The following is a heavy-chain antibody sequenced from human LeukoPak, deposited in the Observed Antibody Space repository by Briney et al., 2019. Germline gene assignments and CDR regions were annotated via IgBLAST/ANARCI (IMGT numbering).Heavy chain of an antibody. CDR3: ASSGWYRYFDY. Sequence: PGGSLRLSCAASGFTFSSYWMSWVRQAPGKGLEWVANIKQDGSEKYYVDSVKGRFTISRDNAKNSLYLQMNSLRAEDTAVYYCASSGWYRYFDYGGQGTLVTVSS. CDR1: GFTFSSYW. D-gene: IGHD6-19*01. V-gene: IGHV3-7*01. J-gene: IGHJ4*02. CDR2: IKQDGSEK.